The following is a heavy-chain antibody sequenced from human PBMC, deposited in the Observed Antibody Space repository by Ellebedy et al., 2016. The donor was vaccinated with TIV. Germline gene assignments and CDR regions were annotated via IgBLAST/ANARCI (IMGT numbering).Heavy chain of an antibody. V-gene: IGHV3-7*01. D-gene: IGHD4/OR15-4a*01. CDR2: IKQDGSEK. CDR3: VRDKREGPTIFDY. J-gene: IGHJ4*02. CDR1: GFTFSNYW. Sequence: GESLKISCAASGFTFSNYWMSWVRQAPGKGLEWVANIKQDGSEKYYVDSVKGRFSISRDNAKNSLDLQMNSLIAEDTAVYYCVRDKREGPTIFDYWGRGTLVSVSS.